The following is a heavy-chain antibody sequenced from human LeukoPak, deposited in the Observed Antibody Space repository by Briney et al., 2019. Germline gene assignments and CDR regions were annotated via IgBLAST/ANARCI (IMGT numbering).Heavy chain of an antibody. CDR3: ARSRWGSFDY. J-gene: IGHJ4*02. CDR2: INHSGST. CDR1: GGSFSGYY. Sequence: PSETLSLTCAVYGGSFSGYYWSWIRQPPGKGLEWIGEINHSGSTNYNPSLKSRVTISVDTSKNQFSLKLSSVTAADTAVYYCARSRWGSFDYWGQGTLVTVSP. D-gene: IGHD3-16*01. V-gene: IGHV4-34*01.